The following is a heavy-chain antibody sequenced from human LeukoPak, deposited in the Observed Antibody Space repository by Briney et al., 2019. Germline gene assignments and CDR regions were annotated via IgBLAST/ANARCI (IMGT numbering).Heavy chain of an antibody. CDR3: ASKRVATITDYYYGMDV. V-gene: IGHV1-69*02. CDR1: GGTFSSYT. J-gene: IGHJ6*02. Sequence: SSVKVSCKASGGTFSSYTTSWVRQAPGQGLEWMGRIIPILGIANYAQKFQGRVTITADKSTSTAYMELSSLRSEDTAVYYCASKRVATITDYYYGMDVWGQGTTVTVSS. CDR2: IIPILGIA. D-gene: IGHD5-12*01.